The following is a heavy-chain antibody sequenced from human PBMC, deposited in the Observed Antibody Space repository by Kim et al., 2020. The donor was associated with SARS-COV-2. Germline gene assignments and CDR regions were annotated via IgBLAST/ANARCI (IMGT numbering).Heavy chain of an antibody. V-gene: IGHV4-34*01. Sequence: SETLSLTCAVYGGSFSGYYWSWIRQPPGKGLEWIGEINHSGSTNYNPSLKSRVTISVDTSKNQFSLKLSSVTAADTAVYYCARFPVPAASGGEDLGYYFDYWGQGTLVTVSS. D-gene: IGHD2-2*01. CDR2: INHSGST. CDR3: ARFPVPAASGGEDLGYYFDY. J-gene: IGHJ4*02. CDR1: GGSFSGYY.